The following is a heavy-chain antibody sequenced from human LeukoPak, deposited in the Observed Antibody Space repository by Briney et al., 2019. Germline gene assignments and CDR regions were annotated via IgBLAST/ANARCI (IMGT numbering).Heavy chain of an antibody. D-gene: IGHD2-2*01. V-gene: IGHV1-46*01. J-gene: IGHJ6*02. Sequence: ASVKVSCKASGYTFTSYYMHWVRQAPGQGLEWMGIINPSGGSTSYAQKFQGRVTMTRDTSTSTVYMELSSLRSEDTAVYYCARDPPAYCSSTSCYYYGMDVWGQGTTVTVSS. CDR1: GYTFTSYY. CDR2: INPSGGST. CDR3: ARDPPAYCSSTSCYYYGMDV.